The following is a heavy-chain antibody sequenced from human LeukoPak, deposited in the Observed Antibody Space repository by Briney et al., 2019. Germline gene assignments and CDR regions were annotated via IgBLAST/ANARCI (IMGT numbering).Heavy chain of an antibody. Sequence: GGSLRLSCAASGFTFSSNSMNWVRQAPGKGLEWVAFIRYDGSNKYYADSVKGRFTISRDNSKNTLYLQMNSLRAEDTAVYYCAKDAYGSGSYPTMEVDYWGQGTLVTVSS. CDR3: AKDAYGSGSYPTMEVDY. J-gene: IGHJ4*02. D-gene: IGHD3-10*01. CDR2: IRYDGSNK. V-gene: IGHV3-30*02. CDR1: GFTFSSNS.